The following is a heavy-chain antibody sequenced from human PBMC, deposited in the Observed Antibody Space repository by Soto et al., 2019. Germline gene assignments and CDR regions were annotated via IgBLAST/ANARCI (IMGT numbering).Heavy chain of an antibody. CDR1: GFTFSSYG. CDR3: ARDIEEEGMDV. Sequence: GGSLRLSCAASGFTFSSYGMHWVRQAPGKGLEWVAVIWYDGSNKYCADSVKGRFTISRDNSKNTLYLQMNSLRAEDTAVYYCARDIEEEGMDVWGQGTTVTVSS. D-gene: IGHD1-26*01. CDR2: IWYDGSNK. J-gene: IGHJ6*02. V-gene: IGHV3-33*01.